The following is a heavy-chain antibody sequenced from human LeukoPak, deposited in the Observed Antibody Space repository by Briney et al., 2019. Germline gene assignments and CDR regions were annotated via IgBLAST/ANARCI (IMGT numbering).Heavy chain of an antibody. CDR1: GFTFSSYA. CDR2: INDNGAGT. J-gene: IGHJ6*03. D-gene: IGHD3-16*01. V-gene: IGHV3-23*01. CDR3: AKGLRAGVGPYMGYHYYMDV. Sequence: GGSLRLSCAASGFTFSSYAMSWVRQAPGKGLKWVSTINDNGAGTYYADSVKGRFTISRDNSYNTVSLQMNSLRDEDTGVYYCAKGLRAGVGPYMGYHYYMDVWGKGATVTVSS.